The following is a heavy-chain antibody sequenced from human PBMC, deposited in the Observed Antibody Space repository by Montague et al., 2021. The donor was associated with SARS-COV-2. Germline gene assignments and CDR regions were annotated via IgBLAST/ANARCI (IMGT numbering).Heavy chain of an antibody. J-gene: IGHJ6*02. Sequence: SETLSLTCTASGGSISSSSYYWGWIRQPPGKGLEWIGSIYYSGSTYYNPSLKSRVTISVDTSKNQFSLKLSSVTAADTAVYYCARVGRQQLVRLWGMDVWGQGTPVTVSS. CDR1: GGSISSSSYY. CDR2: IYYSGST. CDR3: ARVGRQQLVRLWGMDV. V-gene: IGHV4-39*07. D-gene: IGHD6-13*01.